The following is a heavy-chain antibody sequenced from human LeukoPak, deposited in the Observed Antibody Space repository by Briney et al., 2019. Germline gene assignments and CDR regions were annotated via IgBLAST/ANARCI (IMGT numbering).Heavy chain of an antibody. D-gene: IGHD1-26*01. Sequence: ASVKVSCKASGYTFTSYDINWVRQATGQGLEWMGWMNPNSGNTGYAQKFQGRVTITRNTSISTAYMELSSLRSEDTAVYYCARGFGGSYYNYYYMDVWGKGTTVTISS. CDR2: MNPNSGNT. V-gene: IGHV1-8*03. CDR1: GYTFTSYD. J-gene: IGHJ6*03. CDR3: ARGFGGSYYNYYYMDV.